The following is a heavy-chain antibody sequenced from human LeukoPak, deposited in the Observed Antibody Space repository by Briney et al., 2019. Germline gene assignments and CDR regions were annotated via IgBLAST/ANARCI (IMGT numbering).Heavy chain of an antibody. CDR2: IDWDDDK. D-gene: IGHD6-19*01. CDR1: GFSLSTSGMC. Sequence: SGPALVKATQTLTLTCTFSGFSLSTSGMCVSWIRQPPGKALEWLALIDWDDDKYFSTSLKTRLTISKDTSKNQVVLTMTNMDPVDTATYYCARVPGPSKAVDYWGQGTLVAVSS. CDR3: ARVPGPSKAVDY. V-gene: IGHV2-70*01. J-gene: IGHJ4*02.